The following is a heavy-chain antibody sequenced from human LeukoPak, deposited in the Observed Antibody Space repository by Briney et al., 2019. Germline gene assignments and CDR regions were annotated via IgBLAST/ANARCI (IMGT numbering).Heavy chain of an antibody. V-gene: IGHV3-7*01. CDR3: ARIMDLLGVHSDF. CDR2: MRQDGGEI. Sequence: SGGSLRLSCVVSGFTFNNYWMSWVRQAPGKGLEWVATMRQDGGEIYYVDSVRGRFTISRDNAKNSLYLQMNSLRAEDTAMYYCARIMDLLGVHSDFWGQGTLVTVSS. J-gene: IGHJ4*02. D-gene: IGHD2-8*01. CDR1: GFTFNNYW.